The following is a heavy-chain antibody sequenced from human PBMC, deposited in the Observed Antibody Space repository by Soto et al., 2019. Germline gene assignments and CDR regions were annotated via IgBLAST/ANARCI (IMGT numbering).Heavy chain of an antibody. CDR1: GGSISSGGYY. V-gene: IGHV4-31*03. Sequence: SETLSLTCTVSGGSISSGGYYWNWIRQHPGKGPEWIGYIYYSGSTYYNPSLKSRVSISVDTSKNHFSLKLTSVTAVDTAVYYGARSLFPWGRGTLVTVYS. CDR2: IYYSGST. J-gene: IGHJ5*02. CDR3: ARSLFP.